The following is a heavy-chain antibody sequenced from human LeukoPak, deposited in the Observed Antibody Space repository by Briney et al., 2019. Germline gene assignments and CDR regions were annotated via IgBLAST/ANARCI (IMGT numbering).Heavy chain of an antibody. CDR3: ARVSPIPAAGSSYYFAMDV. CDR1: GGSICSYY. CDR2: IYSSGTT. D-gene: IGHD6-13*01. Sequence: PSETLSLTCTVSGGSICSYYWSWIRQPAAKGLEWIGRIYSSGTTTYNPSFKSRVTMSLDTSNNQLSLKLTSVTAADTAVYYCARVSPIPAAGSSYYFAMDVWGQGTTVTVSS. J-gene: IGHJ6*02. V-gene: IGHV4-4*07.